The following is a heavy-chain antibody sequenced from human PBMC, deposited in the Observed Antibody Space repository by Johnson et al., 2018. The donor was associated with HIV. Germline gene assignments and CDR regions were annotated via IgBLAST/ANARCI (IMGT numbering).Heavy chain of an antibody. D-gene: IGHD6-13*01. CDR1: GFTFNSYC. Sequence: VQLVESGGGVVQPGRSLRLSCGASGFTFNSYCMHWVCQAPGKGLEWVAVIWYDGSNKYYADSVKGRFTISRDNSKNTLYLQMNSLRAEDTAVYYCVKGMDSRNWYAFDIGGRGTMVIVSS. CDR2: IWYDGSNK. V-gene: IGHV3-33*06. CDR3: VKGMDSRNWYAFDI. J-gene: IGHJ3*02.